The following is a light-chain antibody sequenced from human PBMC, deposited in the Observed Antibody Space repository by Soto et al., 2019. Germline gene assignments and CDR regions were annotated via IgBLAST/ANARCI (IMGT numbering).Light chain of an antibody. CDR2: DAS. CDR3: QYYKSYFFT. Sequence: DIQMTQSPSTLSASVGDRVTITCRASQSVSSWLAWYQQKPGKAPKLLIYDASSLESGVPSRFSGSGSGTEFTLTISSLQPDDFATYYCQYYKSYFFTFGPGTKVEIK. V-gene: IGKV1-5*01. J-gene: IGKJ3*01. CDR1: QSVSSW.